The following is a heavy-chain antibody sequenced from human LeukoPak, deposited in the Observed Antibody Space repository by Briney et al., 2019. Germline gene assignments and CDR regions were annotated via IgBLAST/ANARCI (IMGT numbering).Heavy chain of an antibody. CDR2: ISGSSSYI. CDR1: EFTFSTYN. J-gene: IGHJ6*04. CDR3: AELGITMIGGV. V-gene: IGHV3-21*01. Sequence: GGSLRLSCAASEFTFSTYNMNWVRQAPGKGLEWVSSISGSSSYIYYADSVKGRFSISRDNAKNSLYLQMNSLRAEDTAVYYCAELGITMIGGVWGKGTTVTISS. D-gene: IGHD3-10*02.